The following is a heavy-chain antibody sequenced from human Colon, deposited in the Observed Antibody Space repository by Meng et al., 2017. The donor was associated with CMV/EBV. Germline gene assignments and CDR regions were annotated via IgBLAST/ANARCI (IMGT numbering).Heavy chain of an antibody. CDR2: IRYDGSNK. CDR1: GFTFSSYG. CDR3: AKDFTPRDFWSDNYSLNV. D-gene: IGHD3-3*01. Sequence: GGSLRLSCAASGFTFSSYGMHWVRQAPGKGLEWVAFIRYDGSNKYYADSVKGRFTISRDTSKHTLYLQMNSLRAEDTAVYYCAKDFTPRDFWSDNYSLNVWGQGTTVTVSS. V-gene: IGHV3-30*02. J-gene: IGHJ6*02.